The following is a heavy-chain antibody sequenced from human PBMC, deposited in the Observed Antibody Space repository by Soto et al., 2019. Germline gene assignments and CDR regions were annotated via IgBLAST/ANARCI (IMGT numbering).Heavy chain of an antibody. CDR3: AHYVSASPAGWFDP. CDR1: GFSLSTSGEA. J-gene: IGHJ5*02. CDR2: IYWDDDN. V-gene: IGHV2-5*02. D-gene: IGHD3-10*01. Sequence: QITLKESGPALVKPTQTLTLTCTFSGFSLSTSGEAVGWIRQPPGEALEWLALIYWDDDNRYNPTLKTRLTITKEPSKNQVVLTLTNMDPVDTATYYCAHYVSASPAGWFDPWGQGILVTVSS.